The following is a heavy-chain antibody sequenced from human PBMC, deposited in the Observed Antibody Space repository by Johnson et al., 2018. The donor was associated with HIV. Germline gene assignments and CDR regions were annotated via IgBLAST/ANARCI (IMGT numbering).Heavy chain of an antibody. D-gene: IGHD1-26*01. CDR2: IYSGGNT. CDR1: GFTVSSNY. CDR3: ARDLVVGDHSTPLSHAFDI. V-gene: IGHV3-66*01. Sequence: VQLVESGGGLVQPGGSLRLSCAASGFTVSSNYMSWVRQAPGKGLAWVSVIYSGGNTYYAATVKGRFTISRDSSQNTLYLQMNNLRAEDTSVYYCARDLVVGDHSTPLSHAFDIWGQGTMVTVSS. J-gene: IGHJ3*02.